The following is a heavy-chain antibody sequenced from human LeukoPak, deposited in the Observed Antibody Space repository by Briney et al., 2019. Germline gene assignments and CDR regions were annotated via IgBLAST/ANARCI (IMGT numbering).Heavy chain of an antibody. Sequence: GASVKVSCKASGYTFTSYGISWVRQAPGQGLEWMGWISAYNGNTNYAQKLQGRVTMTTDTSTSTAYMDLRSLRAEGTAVYYCSRGRKGAAAEGYYYYMDGWGKGTTVTISS. J-gene: IGHJ6*03. CDR1: GYTFTSYG. CDR2: ISAYNGNT. V-gene: IGHV1-18*01. D-gene: IGHD6-13*01. CDR3: SRGRKGAAAEGYYYYMDG.